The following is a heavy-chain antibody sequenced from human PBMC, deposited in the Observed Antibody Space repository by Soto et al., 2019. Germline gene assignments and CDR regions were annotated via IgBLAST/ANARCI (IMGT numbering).Heavy chain of an antibody. V-gene: IGHV3-30-3*01. CDR2: ISYEGSNK. CDR3: ARADSSGYYRYGMDV. Sequence: QVQLVESGGGVVQPGRSLRLSCAASGFTFSSYAMHWVRQAPGKGLEWVAVISYEGSNKYYADSVKGRFTISKDNSKNTLYLQMNSLRAEDTGVYYCARADSSGYYRYGMDVWGQGTTVTVSS. CDR1: GFTFSSYA. J-gene: IGHJ6*02. D-gene: IGHD3-22*01.